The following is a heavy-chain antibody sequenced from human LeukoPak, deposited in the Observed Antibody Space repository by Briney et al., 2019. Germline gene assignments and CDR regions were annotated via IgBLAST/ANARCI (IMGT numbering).Heavy chain of an antibody. Sequence: PGGSLRLSCAASGFTFRNHWMHWVRQTPGKGLVWVSRISSDGSSTTYADSVKGRFTISRDNAKNTLYVQMNNLRAEDTAMYYCARDQRVTGRPDIDYWGQGTLVIVSS. CDR1: GFTFRNHW. CDR2: ISSDGSST. V-gene: IGHV3-74*03. D-gene: IGHD6-6*01. J-gene: IGHJ4*02. CDR3: ARDQRVTGRPDIDY.